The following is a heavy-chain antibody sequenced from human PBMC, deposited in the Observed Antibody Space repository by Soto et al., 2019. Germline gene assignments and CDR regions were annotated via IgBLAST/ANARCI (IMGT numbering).Heavy chain of an antibody. CDR3: ARDKVVNTYYFDY. V-gene: IGHV1-69*13. CDR1: GGTFSSYA. CDR2: IIPIFGTA. D-gene: IGHD3-22*01. J-gene: IGHJ4*02. Sequence: SVKVSCKASGGTFSSYAISWVRQAPGQGLEWMGGIIPIFGTANYAQKFQGRVTITADESTSTAYMELSSLRAEDTAVYYCARDKVVNTYYFDYWGQGTLVTVSS.